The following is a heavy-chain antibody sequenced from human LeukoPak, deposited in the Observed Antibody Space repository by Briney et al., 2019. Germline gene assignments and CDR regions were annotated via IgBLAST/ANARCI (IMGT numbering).Heavy chain of an antibody. Sequence: GGSLRLSCAASGFTFNNYEMNWVRQAPGKGLEWVSYISSSGSTIYYADSVKGRFTISRDNAKNSLYLQMNSLRAEDTAVCYCARDSAARGDYWGQGTLVTVSS. CDR3: ARDSAARGDY. V-gene: IGHV3-48*03. D-gene: IGHD6-6*01. CDR1: GFTFNNYE. J-gene: IGHJ4*02. CDR2: ISSSGSTI.